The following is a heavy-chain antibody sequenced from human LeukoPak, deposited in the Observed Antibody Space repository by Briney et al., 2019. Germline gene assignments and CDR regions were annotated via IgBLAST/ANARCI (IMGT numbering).Heavy chain of an antibody. CDR2: ISGSGGST. D-gene: IGHD4-11*01. V-gene: IGHV3-23*01. CDR3: AKGAGGLYSNFDY. Sequence: RAGGSLRLSCAASGFTLSSYAMSWVRQAPGKGLEWVSAISGSGGSTYYADSVKGRFTISRDNSKNTLYLQMNSLRAEDTAVYYCAKGAGGLYSNFDYWGQGTLVTVSS. J-gene: IGHJ4*02. CDR1: GFTLSSYA.